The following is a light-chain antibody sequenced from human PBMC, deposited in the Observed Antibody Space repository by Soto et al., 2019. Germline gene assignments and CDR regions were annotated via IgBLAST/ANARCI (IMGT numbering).Light chain of an antibody. CDR2: KAS. V-gene: IGKV1-5*03. CDR3: QQYNRYFPYT. CDR1: QSISSW. J-gene: IGKJ2*01. Sequence: DIQMTQSPSTLSASVGDRVTITCRASQSISSWLAWYQQKPGKAPKLLIYKASSLESGVPSRFSGSGSGTEFTLTISSLQPDDFATYYRQQYNRYFPYTFSQGTKRDI.